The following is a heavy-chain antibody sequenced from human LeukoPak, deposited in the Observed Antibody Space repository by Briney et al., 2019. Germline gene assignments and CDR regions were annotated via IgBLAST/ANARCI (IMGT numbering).Heavy chain of an antibody. V-gene: IGHV3-43*01. Sequence: GGSLRLSCAASGFTFDDYTMHWVRQAPGKGLEWVSLISWDGGSTYYADSVKGRFTISRDNSKNSLYLQMNSLRTEDTALYYCAKDYTYTSYYYYMDVWGKGTTVTVSS. D-gene: IGHD4-11*01. J-gene: IGHJ6*03. CDR1: GFTFDDYT. CDR3: AKDYTYTSYYYYMDV. CDR2: ISWDGGST.